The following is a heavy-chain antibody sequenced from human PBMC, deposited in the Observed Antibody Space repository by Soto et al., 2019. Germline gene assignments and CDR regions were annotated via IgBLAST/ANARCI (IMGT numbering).Heavy chain of an antibody. CDR3: ARDVDVGLVDY. V-gene: IGHV1-18*01. D-gene: IGHD6-19*01. CDR2: ISAYNGNT. Sequence: QVQLVQSGAEVKKPGASVKVSCKASGYTFTSYGISWVRQAPGQGLEWMGWISAYNGNTNYAQKLQGRVTMTTDTSTSPAYMETRSRRPDGTAVYYWARDVDVGLVDYWGEGTLVTVSS. J-gene: IGHJ4*02. CDR1: GYTFTSYG.